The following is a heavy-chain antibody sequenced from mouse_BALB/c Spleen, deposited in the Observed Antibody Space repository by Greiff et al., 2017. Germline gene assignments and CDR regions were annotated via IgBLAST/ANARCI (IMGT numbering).Heavy chain of an antibody. Sequence: QVQLQQSGAELARPGASGKMSCKASGYTFTSYTMHWVKQRPGQGLEWIGYINPSSGYTNYNQKFKDKATLTADKSSSTAYMQLSSLTSEDSAVYYCARGGKELTAFAYWGQGTLGTVSA. D-gene: IGHD1-2*01. V-gene: IGHV1-4*01. CDR3: ARGGKELTAFAY. CDR2: INPSSGYT. CDR1: GYTFTSYT. J-gene: IGHJ3*01.